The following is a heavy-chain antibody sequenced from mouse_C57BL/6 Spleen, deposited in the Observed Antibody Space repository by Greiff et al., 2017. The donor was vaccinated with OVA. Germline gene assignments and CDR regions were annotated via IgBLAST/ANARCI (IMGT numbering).Heavy chain of an antibody. V-gene: IGHV14-4*01. CDR2: IDPENGDT. Sequence: EVQLQQSGAELVRPGASVKLSCTASGFNIKDDYMHWVKQRPEQGLEWIGWIDPENGDTEYASKFQGKATITADTSSNTAYLQLSSLTSEDTAVYYCTTRGSPPFAYWGQGTLVTVSA. CDR3: TTRGSPPFAY. CDR1: GFNIKDDY. D-gene: IGHD1-1*01. J-gene: IGHJ3*01.